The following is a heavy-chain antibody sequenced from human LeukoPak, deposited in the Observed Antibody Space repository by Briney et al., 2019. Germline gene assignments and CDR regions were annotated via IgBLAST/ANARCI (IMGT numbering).Heavy chain of an antibody. CDR1: GGSISGYY. D-gene: IGHD3-22*01. V-gene: IGHV4-59*08. CDR2: IYYSGST. Sequence: SETLSLTCTVSGGSISGYYWSWIRQPPGKGLEWIGYIYYSGSTNYSPSLKSRVTISVDTSKNQFSLKLSSVTAADTAVYYCASIYYYDSAPFDPWGQGTLVTVSS. CDR3: ASIYYYDSAPFDP. J-gene: IGHJ5*02.